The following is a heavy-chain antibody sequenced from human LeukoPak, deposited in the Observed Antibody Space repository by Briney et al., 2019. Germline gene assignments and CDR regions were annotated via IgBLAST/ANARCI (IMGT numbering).Heavy chain of an antibody. CDR3: ARAGVRSGSYASFDY. D-gene: IGHD1-26*01. Sequence: LPGGSLRLSCAASGFTFSTYWMHWVRHAPGKGLVWVSRINGDGSSTSYADSVKGRFTISRDNAKNTLYLQMNSLRAEETAVYYCARAGVRSGSYASFDYWGQGTLVTVSS. CDR2: INGDGSST. CDR1: GFTFSTYW. V-gene: IGHV3-74*01. J-gene: IGHJ4*02.